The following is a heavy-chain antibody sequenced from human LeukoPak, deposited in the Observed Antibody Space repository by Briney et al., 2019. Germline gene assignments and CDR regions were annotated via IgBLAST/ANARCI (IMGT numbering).Heavy chain of an antibody. D-gene: IGHD6-13*01. CDR3: VKGIAAAGAYYFDY. CDR1: GFTFSSYA. J-gene: IGHJ4*02. Sequence: GGSLRLSCAASGFTFSSYAMSWVRQAPGKGLEWVPAISGSGGSTYYADSVKGRFTISRDNSKNTLYLQMNSLRAEDTAVYYCVKGIAAAGAYYFDYWGQGTLVTVSS. V-gene: IGHV3-23*01. CDR2: ISGSGGST.